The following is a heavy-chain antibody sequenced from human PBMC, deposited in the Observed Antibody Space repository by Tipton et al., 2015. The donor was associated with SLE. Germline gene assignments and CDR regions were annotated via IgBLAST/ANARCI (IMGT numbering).Heavy chain of an antibody. CDR1: GFTFDDYA. Sequence: SLRLSCAASGFTFDDYAMHWVRQAPGKGLEWVSGISWNSGSIGYADSVKGRFTISRDNAKDSPYLQMDSLRAEDMALYYCAKDKRGYSSGWFDYWGQGTLVTVSS. CDR2: ISWNSGSI. V-gene: IGHV3-9*03. D-gene: IGHD6-19*01. J-gene: IGHJ4*02. CDR3: AKDKRGYSSGWFDY.